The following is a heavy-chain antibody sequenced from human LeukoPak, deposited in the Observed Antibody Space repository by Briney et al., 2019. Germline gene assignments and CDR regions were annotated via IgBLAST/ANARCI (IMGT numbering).Heavy chain of an antibody. CDR1: GYTFTGYY. J-gene: IGHJ5*02. Sequence: ASVKVSYKASGYTFTGYYMHWVRQAPGQGLEWMGWINPNSGGTNYAQKFQGRVTMTRDTSISTAYMELSRLRSDDTAVYYCARVRGYDSSGYYGYPWGQGTLVTVSS. V-gene: IGHV1-2*02. CDR3: ARVRGYDSSGYYGYP. CDR2: INPNSGGT. D-gene: IGHD3-22*01.